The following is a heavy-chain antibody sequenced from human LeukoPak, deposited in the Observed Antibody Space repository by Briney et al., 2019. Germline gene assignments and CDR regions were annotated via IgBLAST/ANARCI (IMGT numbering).Heavy chain of an antibody. Sequence: SETLSLTCAVYGGSFSGYYWSWIRQPPGKGLEWIGEINHSGSTNYNPSLKSRVTISGDTSKNQFSLKLSSVTAADTAVYYCARVGDGRVRDWGQGTLVTVSS. J-gene: IGHJ4*02. CDR2: INHSGST. CDR3: ARVGDGRVRD. CDR1: GGSFSGYY. V-gene: IGHV4-34*01. D-gene: IGHD1-26*01.